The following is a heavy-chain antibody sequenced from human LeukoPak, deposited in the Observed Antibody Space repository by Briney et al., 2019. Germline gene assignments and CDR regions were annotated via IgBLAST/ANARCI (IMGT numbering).Heavy chain of an antibody. D-gene: IGHD3-22*01. Sequence: ASVKVSCKASGFTFTSYDINWVRQASGQGLEWMGWMNPNNGNTGYAQKFQGRVTMTRNTSISTAYMELSSLRSEDTAVYYCARDPAYYYDSSGYYLDDAFDIWGQGTMVTVSS. CDR1: GFTFTSYD. V-gene: IGHV1-8*01. CDR2: MNPNNGNT. J-gene: IGHJ3*02. CDR3: ARDPAYYYDSSGYYLDDAFDI.